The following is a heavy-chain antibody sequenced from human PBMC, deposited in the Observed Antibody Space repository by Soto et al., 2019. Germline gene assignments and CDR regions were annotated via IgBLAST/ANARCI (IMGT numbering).Heavy chain of an antibody. V-gene: IGHV1-46*01. CDR2: INPTGGAT. Sequence: QVHLVQSGAEVKKPGASVKVSCKASGYTFTSYYMHWVRQAPGQGLEWMGIINPTGGATTYAQKFQGRVPVTRDTSTSTVYMELRSLRSDDTAVYYCARGGAESIYGMDVWGQGTTVTVSS. CDR3: ARGGAESIYGMDV. J-gene: IGHJ6*02. CDR1: GYTFTSYY. D-gene: IGHD3-10*01.